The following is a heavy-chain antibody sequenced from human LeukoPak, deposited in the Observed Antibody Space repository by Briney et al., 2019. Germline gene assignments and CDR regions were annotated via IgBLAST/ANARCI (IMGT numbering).Heavy chain of an antibody. J-gene: IGHJ4*02. CDR3: ARARVVAATQWDY. Sequence: SETLSLTCAVSGGSISSSNWWSWVRQPPGKGLEWIGEIYHSGSTYYNPSLKSRVTISVDKSKNQFSLKLSSVTAADTAVYYCARARVVAATQWDYWGQGTLVTVSS. CDR2: IYHSGST. V-gene: IGHV4-4*02. D-gene: IGHD2-15*01. CDR1: GGSISSSNW.